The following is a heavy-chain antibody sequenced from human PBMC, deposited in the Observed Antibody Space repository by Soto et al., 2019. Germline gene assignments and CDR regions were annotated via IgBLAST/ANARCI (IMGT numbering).Heavy chain of an antibody. J-gene: IGHJ4*02. V-gene: IGHV3-23*01. D-gene: IGHD6-19*01. CDR1: GFTFSSYA. CDR2: ISGSGGST. CDR3: ARDKGWAFDY. Sequence: GALRLSCAASGFTFSSYAMRWVRQAPVKGLEWVSAISGSGGSTYYADSVKGRFTVSRDNAKNSLFLVMNSLRAEDTAVYYCARDKGWAFDYWGQGTLVTVSS.